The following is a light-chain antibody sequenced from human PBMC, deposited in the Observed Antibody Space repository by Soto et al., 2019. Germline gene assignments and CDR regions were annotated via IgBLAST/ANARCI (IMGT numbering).Light chain of an antibody. J-gene: IGKJ1*01. V-gene: IGKV3-15*01. CDR2: DAA. Sequence: EIVMTQSPATLSVSPGERATLSCRASQSISSNLAWYQQKPGQAPRLLIYDAATRATGLPARFSGSGSGTEFTLTISSLQSEDFAIYYCQQYNNWPRPFGQGTKVDIK. CDR1: QSISSN. CDR3: QQYNNWPRP.